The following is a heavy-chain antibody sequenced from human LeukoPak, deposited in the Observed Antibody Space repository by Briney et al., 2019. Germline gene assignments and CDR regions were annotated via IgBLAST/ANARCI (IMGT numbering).Heavy chain of an antibody. D-gene: IGHD3-22*01. J-gene: IGHJ4*02. Sequence: PSETLSLTCAVYGGSFSGYYWSWLRQPPGKGLEWIGEINHSGSTNYNPSLKSRVTISVDTSKNQFSLKLTSVTAADTAVYYCARDGYYYDSSGYYVLDYWGQGTLVTVSS. CDR3: ARDGYYYDSSGYYVLDY. CDR2: INHSGST. CDR1: GGSFSGYY. V-gene: IGHV4-34*01.